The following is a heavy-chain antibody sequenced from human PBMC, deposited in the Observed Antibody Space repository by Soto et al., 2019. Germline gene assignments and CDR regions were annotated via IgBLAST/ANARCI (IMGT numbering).Heavy chain of an antibody. J-gene: IGHJ4*02. CDR1: GFTFSSYW. CDR2: INNDGSST. CDR3: VRGVDIVATITVPRFDY. Sequence: PGGSLRLSCAASGFTFSSYWMHWVRQAPGKGLVWVARINNDGSSTSYADSVKGRFTISRDNAKNSLYLQMNSLRAEDTAVYYCVRGVDIVATITVPRFDYWGQGTLVTVSS. D-gene: IGHD5-12*01. V-gene: IGHV3-74*01.